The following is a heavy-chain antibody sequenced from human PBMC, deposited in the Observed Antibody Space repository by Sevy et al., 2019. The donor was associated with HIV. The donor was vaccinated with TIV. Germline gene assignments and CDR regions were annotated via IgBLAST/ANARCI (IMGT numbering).Heavy chain of an antibody. CDR2: ISGGGGTT. CDR3: AKYFLSGTHYPPDY. D-gene: IGHD3-10*01. Sequence: GGSLRLSCVASGFTFINHVMTWVRQTPGKGLEWVSSISGGGGTTFYADFVRGRFTISRDNSKNTLFLQMNSLRVDDTAIYYCAKYFLSGTHYPPDYWGQGALVTVSS. J-gene: IGHJ4*02. V-gene: IGHV3-23*01. CDR1: GFTFINHV.